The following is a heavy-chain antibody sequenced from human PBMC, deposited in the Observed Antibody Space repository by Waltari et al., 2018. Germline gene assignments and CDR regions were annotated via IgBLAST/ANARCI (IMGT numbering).Heavy chain of an antibody. J-gene: IGHJ4*02. CDR3: ARGLQRPDY. Sequence: QLHLQESGPGLVRPSETLSLTCNVSGGSIHTDYWTWIRQPPGKGLEWIGYIWFSGSTNYNPPLMSRVTISLATAKNPFSLKLSSVPVADTAGYYCARGLQRPDYWGQGTLVTVSS. CDR1: GGSIHTDY. D-gene: IGHD4-4*01. CDR2: IWFSGST. V-gene: IGHV4-59*01.